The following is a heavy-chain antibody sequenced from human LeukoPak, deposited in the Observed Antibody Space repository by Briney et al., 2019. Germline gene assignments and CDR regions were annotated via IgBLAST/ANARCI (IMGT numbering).Heavy chain of an antibody. J-gene: IGHJ4*02. CDR2: ISSTDAGT. CDR3: ARDLSRIHLWSNPYFGY. D-gene: IGHD5-18*01. V-gene: IGHV3-23*01. CDR1: GFSLSSYA. Sequence: GGSLRLSCAASGFSLSSYAMSWVRQAPGKGLEWVSAISSTDAGTYHADSVRGRFTISRDSSKNTLYLQMNSLRAEDTAVYYCARDLSRIHLWSNPYFGYWGQGTLVTVSS.